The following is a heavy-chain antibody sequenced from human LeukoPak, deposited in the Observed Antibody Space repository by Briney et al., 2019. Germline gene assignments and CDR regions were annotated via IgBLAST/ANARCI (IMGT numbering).Heavy chain of an antibody. CDR2: IYYMGST. D-gene: IGHD3-10*01. Sequence: PSETLSLTCTVSGGSISSDGYYWSWIRQHPGKGLEWIGNIYYMGSTYYNPSLKSRVTISVDTSKNQFSLKLSSVTAADTAVYYCARAPLWDYYGSGSYYNPSWFDPWGQGTLVTVSS. J-gene: IGHJ5*02. V-gene: IGHV4-31*03. CDR1: GGSISSDGYY. CDR3: ARAPLWDYYGSGSYYNPSWFDP.